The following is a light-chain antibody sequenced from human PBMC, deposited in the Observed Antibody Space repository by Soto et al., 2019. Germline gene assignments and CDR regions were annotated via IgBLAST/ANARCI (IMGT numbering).Light chain of an antibody. CDR2: GAS. V-gene: IGKV3-15*01. CDR3: QQYNNWPWT. Sequence: EIVLTQSPGTLSLSPGESATLSCRASQSVGRNYLAWFQHKPDQAPRLLIYGASTRATGIPARFSGSGSGTEFTLTISSLQSEDFAVYYCQQYNNWPWTFGQGTKVEIK. CDR1: QSVGRN. J-gene: IGKJ1*01.